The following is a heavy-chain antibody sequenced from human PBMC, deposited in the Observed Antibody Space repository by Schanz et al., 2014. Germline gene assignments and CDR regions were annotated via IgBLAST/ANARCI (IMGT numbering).Heavy chain of an antibody. Sequence: QVQLVQSGAEVRKPGASVRVSCKASGYSFAAFFIHWVRQTPGQGLEWMGCINPYSGATYYAQKFESRVTLTSDASLTTVYMEVHSLTSDDTAVFFCARDQTGTTNWFDPWGQGTLVTVSS. CDR2: INPYSGAT. CDR3: ARDQTGTTNWFDP. D-gene: IGHD1-7*01. J-gene: IGHJ5*02. CDR1: GYSFAAFF. V-gene: IGHV1-2*02.